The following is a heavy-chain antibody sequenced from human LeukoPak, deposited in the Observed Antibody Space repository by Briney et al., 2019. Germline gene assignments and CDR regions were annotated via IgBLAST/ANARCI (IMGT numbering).Heavy chain of an antibody. V-gene: IGHV3-30*18. Sequence: GGPLRLSCAASGFTFSSYGMHWVRQAPGKGLEWVAIISYDGSNKYYADSVQGRFTISRDNSKNTPYLQMNSLRAEDTAVYYCAKDLGGGSGCYDLWGRGTLVTVSS. CDR1: GFTFSSYG. CDR3: AKDLGGGSGCYDL. CDR2: ISYDGSNK. J-gene: IGHJ2*01. D-gene: IGHD6-19*01.